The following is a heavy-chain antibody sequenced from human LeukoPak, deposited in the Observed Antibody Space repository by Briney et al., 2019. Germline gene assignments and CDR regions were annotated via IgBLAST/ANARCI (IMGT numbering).Heavy chain of an antibody. CDR1: GGSFSGYY. CDR2: INHSGST. J-gene: IGHJ5*02. Sequence: SETLSLTCAVYGGSFSGYYWSWIRQPPGKGLEWIGEINHSGSTNYNPSLKSRVTISVDTSKNQFSLKLSSVTAADTAVYYCARGGVEYQLHRRSWFDPWGQGTLVTVSS. V-gene: IGHV4-34*01. CDR3: ARGGVEYQLHRRSWFDP. D-gene: IGHD2-2*01.